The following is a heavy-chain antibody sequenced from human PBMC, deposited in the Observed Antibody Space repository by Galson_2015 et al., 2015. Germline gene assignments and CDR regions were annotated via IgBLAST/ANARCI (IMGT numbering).Heavy chain of an antibody. CDR1: GFTFSIYS. CDR2: ITSSSTPI. CDR3: ARSVEGSLDY. J-gene: IGHJ4*02. V-gene: IGHV3-48*02. Sequence: SLRLSCEASGFTFSIYSMNWVRQAPGKGLEWISYITSSSTPISYADSVKGLFTIFRDNAKNSLYLQMYSLRDEDTAVYYCARSVEGSLDYWGQGSLVTVSS.